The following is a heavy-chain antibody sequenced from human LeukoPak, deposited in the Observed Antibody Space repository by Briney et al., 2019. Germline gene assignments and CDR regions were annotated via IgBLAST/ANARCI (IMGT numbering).Heavy chain of an antibody. CDR3: AVRGYSYGQDY. V-gene: IGHV3-21*01. J-gene: IGHJ4*02. CDR1: ELTFSSNS. CDR2: ISSSSTYI. Sequence: GGSRRPSGAPSELTFSSNSMNWFRKPQGKGREWVSSISSSSTYIYYADSVKGRFAISRDNAKNSLYLQMNSLRAEDTAVYYCAVRGYSYGQDYWGQGTLVTVSS. D-gene: IGHD5-18*01.